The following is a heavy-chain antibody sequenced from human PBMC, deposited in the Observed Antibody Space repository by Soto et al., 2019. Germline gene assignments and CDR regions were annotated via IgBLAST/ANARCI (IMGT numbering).Heavy chain of an antibody. CDR3: ARIVVPAAMRFDYYYYYMDV. J-gene: IGHJ6*03. CDR1: GYTFTSYG. D-gene: IGHD2-2*01. V-gene: IGHV1-18*01. CDR2: ISAYNGNT. Sequence: GASVKVSCKASGYTFTSYGISWARQAPGQGLEWMGWISAYNGNTNYAQKLQGRVTMTTDTSTSTAYMELRSLRSDDTAVYYCARIVVPAAMRFDYYYYYMDVWGKGTTVTVSS.